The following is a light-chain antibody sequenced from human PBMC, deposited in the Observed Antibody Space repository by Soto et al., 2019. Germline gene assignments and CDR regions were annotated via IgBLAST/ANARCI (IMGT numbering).Light chain of an antibody. CDR2: DAS. CDR1: QNINNY. V-gene: IGKV1-33*01. CDR3: QQYENLPT. J-gene: IGKJ1*01. Sequence: DIPMTQSQSSLAASLVDRVTITCQASQNINNYLNWYQQKPGRAPKLLIYDASNLEAGVPSRFRGSGSGTDFTFTISRLQPEDIATYYCQQYENLPTFGQGTEVDIK.